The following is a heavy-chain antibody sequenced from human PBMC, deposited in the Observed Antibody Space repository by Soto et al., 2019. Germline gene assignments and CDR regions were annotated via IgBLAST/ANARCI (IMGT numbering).Heavy chain of an antibody. J-gene: IGHJ4*02. CDR3: ATGFALRYLDWFYY. Sequence: SETLSLTCTVSGGSISSGGYSWSWIRQPPGKGLEWIGYIYHSGSTYYNPSLKSRVTISVDRSKNQFSLKLSSVTAADTAVYYCATGFALRYLDWFYYWGQGTLVTVSS. CDR1: GGSISSGGYS. V-gene: IGHV4-30-2*01. D-gene: IGHD3-9*01. CDR2: IYHSGST.